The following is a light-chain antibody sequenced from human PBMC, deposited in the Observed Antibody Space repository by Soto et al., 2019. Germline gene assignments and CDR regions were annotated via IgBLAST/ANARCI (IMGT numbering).Light chain of an antibody. J-gene: IGLJ1*01. V-gene: IGLV2-14*01. CDR2: EVT. CDR3: SSYTTSAPYV. CDR1: SSDVGAYNF. Sequence: QSVLSQPASVSGSPGQSITISCTGTSSDVGAYNFVSWHQHHPGRAPKLIIYEVTIRPSGVSNRFSGSKSGNTASLTISGLQAEDEADYNSSSYTTSAPYVCGSGTKVTLL.